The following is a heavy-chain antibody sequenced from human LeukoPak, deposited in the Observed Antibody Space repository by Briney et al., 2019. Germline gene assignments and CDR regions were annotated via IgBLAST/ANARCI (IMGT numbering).Heavy chain of an antibody. CDR2: IYHSGST. J-gene: IGHJ4*02. D-gene: IGHD3-10*01. CDR3: AKDRLRLLWFGEIYDY. Sequence: SETLSLTCTVSGGSISSYYWGWIRQPPGKGLERIGSIYHSGSTYYNPSLKSRVTISVDTSKDQFSLKLSSVTAADTAVYYCAKDRLRLLWFGEIYDYWGQGTLVTVSS. CDR1: GGSISSYY. V-gene: IGHV4-38-2*02.